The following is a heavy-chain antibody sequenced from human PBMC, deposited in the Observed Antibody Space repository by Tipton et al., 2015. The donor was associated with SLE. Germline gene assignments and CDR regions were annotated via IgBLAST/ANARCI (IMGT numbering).Heavy chain of an antibody. CDR1: GGSFSGYY. V-gene: IGHV4-59*01. CDR3: ARGTVFDY. Sequence: TLSLTCAVYGGSFSGYYWSWIRQPPGKGLEWIGYIYYSGSTNYNPSLKSRVTISVDTSKNQFSLKLSSVTAADTAVYYCARGTVFDYWGQGTLVTVSS. CDR2: IYYSGST. D-gene: IGHD1-7*01. J-gene: IGHJ4*02.